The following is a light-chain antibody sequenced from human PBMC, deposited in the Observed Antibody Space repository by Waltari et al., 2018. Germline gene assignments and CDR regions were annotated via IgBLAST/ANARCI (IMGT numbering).Light chain of an antibody. CDR1: QSISSY. V-gene: IGKV1-39*01. J-gene: IGKJ1*01. CDR2: AAS. CDR3: QQSYSTPRT. Sequence: DIQMTQSQSSLSASVGDRVTITCRASQSISSYLNWYQQKPGKAPKLLIYAASSLQSGVPSRFSGSGSGTDFTITISSLQPEDFATYYCQQSYSTPRTFGQGTKVEIK.